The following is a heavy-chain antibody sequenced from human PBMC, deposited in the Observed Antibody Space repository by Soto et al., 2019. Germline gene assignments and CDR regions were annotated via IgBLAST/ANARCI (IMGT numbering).Heavy chain of an antibody. V-gene: IGHV4-59*01. D-gene: IGHD3-10*01. Sequence: SETLSLTCSVSGGSISSSYWSWIRQPPGKGLEWIGYIYYSGSTNYNPSLKSRVTISVDTSRIQFSLKVTSVTAEDTAVYYCGTSKIWFGELSPEYYGLDVWGQGNTVTVSS. CDR2: IYYSGST. CDR3: GTSKIWFGELSPEYYGLDV. CDR1: GGSISSSY. J-gene: IGHJ6*02.